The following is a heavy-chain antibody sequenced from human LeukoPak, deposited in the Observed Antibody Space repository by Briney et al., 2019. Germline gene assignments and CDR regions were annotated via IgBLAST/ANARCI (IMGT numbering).Heavy chain of an antibody. V-gene: IGHV3-48*04. J-gene: IGHJ4*02. CDR3: ARVDWELLDGDFDY. Sequence: GGSLRLSCAASGFTFSSYSMTWVRQAPGKGLEWISYMSSSLSTIYYADSVKGRFPISRDNAKNTLYLQMNSLRAGDTAVYYCARVDWELLDGDFDYWGQGTLVTVSS. CDR2: MSSSLSTI. D-gene: IGHD1-26*01. CDR1: GFTFSSYS.